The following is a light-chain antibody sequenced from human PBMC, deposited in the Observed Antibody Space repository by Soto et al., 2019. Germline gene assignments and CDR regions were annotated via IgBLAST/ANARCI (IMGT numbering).Light chain of an antibody. CDR1: SSDVGSYNL. CDR2: EGS. Sequence: QSALTQPASVSGSPGQSITISCTGTSSDVGSYNLVSWYQQHPGKAPKPMIYEGSKRPSGVSNRFSGSKSGNTASLTISGLQAEDEADYHCCSYAGSSTYVVFGGGTQLTVL. CDR3: CSYAGSSTYVV. V-gene: IGLV2-23*01. J-gene: IGLJ2*01.